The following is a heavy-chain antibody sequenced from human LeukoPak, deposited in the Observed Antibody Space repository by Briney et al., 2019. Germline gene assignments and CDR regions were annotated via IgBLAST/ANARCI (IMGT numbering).Heavy chain of an antibody. CDR1: GYTLTELS. V-gene: IGHV1-24*01. CDR3: ATDLTTVTSGFDY. D-gene: IGHD4-11*01. Sequence: ASVKVSCNVSGYTLTELSMHWVRQAPGEGLEWMGGFDPEDGETIYAQKFQGRVTMTEDTSTDTAYMELSSLRSEDTAVYYCATDLTTVTSGFDYWGQGTLVTVSS. CDR2: FDPEDGET. J-gene: IGHJ4*02.